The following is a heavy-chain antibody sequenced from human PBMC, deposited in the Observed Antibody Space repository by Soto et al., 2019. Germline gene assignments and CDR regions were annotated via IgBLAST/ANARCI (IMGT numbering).Heavy chain of an antibody. Sequence: QVQLQEAGPGLVKPSETLSLTCTVSGGSISSSYWSWIRQPPGKGLEWIGYIYYSGSTNYNPSLKRRVTRSLDTSRNHCSLKLSSVTAADTAVYYCARGRGGYFDYWGQGTLVTVSS. CDR2: IYYSGST. J-gene: IGHJ4*02. V-gene: IGHV4-59*01. CDR1: GGSISSSY. CDR3: ARGRGGYFDY. D-gene: IGHD3-16*01.